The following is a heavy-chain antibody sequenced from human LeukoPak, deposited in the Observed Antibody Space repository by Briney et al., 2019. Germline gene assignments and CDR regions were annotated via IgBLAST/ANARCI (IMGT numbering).Heavy chain of an antibody. Sequence: PGGSLRLSCAASGFTFSSYWMHWVRQAPGKGLVWVSRISSDGSSTTYADSVKGRFTISRDNAKNTLYLQMNSLRAEDTAVYYCGRGGKVEQLVLALWGQGSLVTVSS. J-gene: IGHJ4*02. D-gene: IGHD6-13*01. CDR3: GRGGKVEQLVLAL. CDR2: ISSDGSST. V-gene: IGHV3-74*01. CDR1: GFTFSSYW.